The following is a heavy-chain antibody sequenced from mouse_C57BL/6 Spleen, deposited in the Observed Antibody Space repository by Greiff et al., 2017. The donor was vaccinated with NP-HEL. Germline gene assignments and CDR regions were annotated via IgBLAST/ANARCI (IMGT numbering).Heavy chain of an antibody. CDR2: IYPSDSET. D-gene: IGHD2-3*01. V-gene: IGHV1-61*01. CDR3: ARGRMVTVYWYFDV. J-gene: IGHJ1*03. Sequence: QVHVKQPGAELVRPGSSVKLSCKASGYTFTSYWMDWVKQRPGQGLEWIGNIYPSDSETHYNQKFKDKATLTVDKSSSTAYMQLSSLTSEDSAVYYCARGRMVTVYWYFDVWGTGTTVTVSS. CDR1: GYTFTSYW.